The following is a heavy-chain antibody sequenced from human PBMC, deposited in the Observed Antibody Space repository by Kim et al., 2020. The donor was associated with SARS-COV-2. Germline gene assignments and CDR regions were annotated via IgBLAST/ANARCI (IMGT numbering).Heavy chain of an antibody. D-gene: IGHD2-2*01. Sequence: SETLSLTCAVSGSSISSSSFWSWVRQPPGKGLEWTGEVDHSGTTSYNVSLKSRVTISVDKSKNQFSLRLNSVSAADTAVYYCARGVSSSLTLSACFDPWG. V-gene: IGHV4-4*02. CDR1: GSSISSSSF. J-gene: IGHJ5*02. CDR2: VDHSGTT. CDR3: ARGVSSSLTLSACFDP.